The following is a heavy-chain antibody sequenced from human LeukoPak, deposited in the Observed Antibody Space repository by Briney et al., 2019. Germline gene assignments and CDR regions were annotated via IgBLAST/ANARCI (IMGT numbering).Heavy chain of an antibody. J-gene: IGHJ5*02. CDR1: GFTFSSYA. D-gene: IGHD1-26*01. CDR2: IGGSGGST. V-gene: IGHV3-23*01. Sequence: GSLRLSCAASGFTFSSYAMSWVRQAPGKGLEWVSAIGGSGGSTYYADSVKGRFTISRDNSKNTLYLQMNSLRAEDTAVYYCATLNHRSQWELREEPADPWGQGTLVTVSS. CDR3: ATLNHRSQWELREEPADP.